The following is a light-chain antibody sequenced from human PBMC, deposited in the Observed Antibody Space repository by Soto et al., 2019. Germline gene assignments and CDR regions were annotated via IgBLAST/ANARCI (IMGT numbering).Light chain of an antibody. Sequence: VLTQPPSASGTPGQRVTISCSGSSSNIGSNYVYWYQQLPGTAPKLLIYRNNQRPSGVPDRFSGSKSGTSASLAISGLRSEDEADYYCAAWDDSLSGGYVFGTGTKVTVL. CDR3: AAWDDSLSGGYV. V-gene: IGLV1-47*01. CDR2: RNN. J-gene: IGLJ1*01. CDR1: SSNIGSNY.